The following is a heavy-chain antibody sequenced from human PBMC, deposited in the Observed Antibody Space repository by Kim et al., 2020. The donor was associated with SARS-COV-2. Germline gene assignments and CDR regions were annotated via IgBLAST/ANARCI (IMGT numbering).Heavy chain of an antibody. J-gene: IGHJ4*02. CDR2: INEDGSQK. D-gene: IGHD3-22*01. CDR3: VRCRDGYLNY. V-gene: IGHV3-7*03. Sequence: GGSLRLSCAASGFTLSSYWMSWVRQAPGKGLEWVANINEDGSQKHYVDSVKGRFIISRDNAENSLDLQMNSLRTEDTAVYYCVRCRDGYLNYWGQGTLVTVFS. CDR1: GFTLSSYW.